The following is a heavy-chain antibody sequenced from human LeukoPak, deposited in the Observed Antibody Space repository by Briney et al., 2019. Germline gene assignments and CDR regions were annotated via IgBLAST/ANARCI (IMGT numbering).Heavy chain of an antibody. CDR3: AREATVTIYYFDY. V-gene: IGHV1-2*02. D-gene: IGHD4-17*01. CDR1: GYTFTDYY. Sequence: ASVKVSCKTSGYTFTDYYMHWVRQAPGQGLEWMGWINPKSGGTNYAQKLQGRVTMTTDTSTSTAYMELRSLRSDDTAVYYCAREATVTIYYFDYWGQGTLVTVSS. CDR2: INPKSGGT. J-gene: IGHJ4*02.